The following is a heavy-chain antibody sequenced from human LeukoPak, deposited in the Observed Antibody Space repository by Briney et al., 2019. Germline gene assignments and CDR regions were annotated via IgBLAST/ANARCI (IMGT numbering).Heavy chain of an antibody. D-gene: IGHD3-10*01. CDR1: GFTVSSNY. V-gene: IGHV3-66*01. J-gene: IGHJ4*02. Sequence: GGSLRLSCAASGFTVSSNYMSWVRQAPGKGLEWVSLIYSGGSTYYADSVKGRFTISRDNSKNTLYLQMNSLRAEDTAVYYCARVPGGVRGVHCDYWGQGTLVTVSS. CDR2: IYSGGST. CDR3: ARVPGGVRGVHCDY.